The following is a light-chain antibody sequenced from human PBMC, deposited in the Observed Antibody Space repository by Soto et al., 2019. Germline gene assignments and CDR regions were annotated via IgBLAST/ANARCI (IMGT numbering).Light chain of an antibody. J-gene: IGKJ4*01. CDR3: QQYNNWLT. CDR1: QSISSN. V-gene: IGKV3-15*01. CDR2: GAS. Sequence: EIVLTQSPGTLSLSPGERATLSCRASQSISSNLAWYQQKPGQAPRLLIYGASTRATGIPARFSGSGSGTEFTLTINSLQSEDFAVYYCQQYNNWLTFGGGTKVDIK.